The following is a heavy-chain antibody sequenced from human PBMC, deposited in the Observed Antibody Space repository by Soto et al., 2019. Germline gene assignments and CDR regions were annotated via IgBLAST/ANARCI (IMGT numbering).Heavy chain of an antibody. D-gene: IGHD6-25*01. CDR1: GDYISSYY. J-gene: IGHJ4*02. Sequence: SETLSLTCTVSGDYISSYYWSWIRQPPGKGLEWIAYIYYSGNNNYNPSLKSRVTISVDTSRTQVSLTLTSVTAADTAAYYCAQLPSLHGYSASVYDYWGQGSLVTVSS. V-gene: IGHV4-59*08. CDR2: IYYSGNN. CDR3: AQLPSLHGYSASVYDY.